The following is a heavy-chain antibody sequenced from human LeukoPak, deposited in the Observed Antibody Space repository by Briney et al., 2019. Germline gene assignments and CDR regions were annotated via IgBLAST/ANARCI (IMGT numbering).Heavy chain of an antibody. CDR2: SRNKAKSYST. CDR1: GFTFSDHY. Sequence: GGSLRLSCEASGFTFSDHYMDWVRQAPGKGLEWVGRSRNKAKSYSTEYAASVKGRFTISRDDSKNSLYLQMNSLKTEDTAVYYCVLMIRGLPYWGQGTLVTVSS. J-gene: IGHJ4*02. CDR3: VLMIRGLPY. V-gene: IGHV3-72*01. D-gene: IGHD3-10*01.